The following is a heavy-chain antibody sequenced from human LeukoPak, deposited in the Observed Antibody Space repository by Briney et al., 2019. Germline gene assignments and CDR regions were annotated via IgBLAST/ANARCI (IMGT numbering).Heavy chain of an antibody. CDR3: ARVIGDYAVDY. CDR2: ISSSSSTI. J-gene: IGHJ4*02. Sequence: GGSLRLSCAASGFTFSSYSMNWVRQAPGRGLEWVSYISSSSSTIYYADSVKGRFTISRDNAKNSLHLQMNSLRAEDTAVYYCARVIGDYAVDYWGQGTLVTVSS. D-gene: IGHD4-17*01. CDR1: GFTFSSYS. V-gene: IGHV3-48*01.